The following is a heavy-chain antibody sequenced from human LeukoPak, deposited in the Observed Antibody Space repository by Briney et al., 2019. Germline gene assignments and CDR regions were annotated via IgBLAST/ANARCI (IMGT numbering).Heavy chain of an antibody. D-gene: IGHD2-8*02. CDR2: IKSKTDGGTT. J-gene: IGHJ4*02. CDR3: TIEGRGTGSSRH. V-gene: IGHV3-15*01. CDR1: GFTFSNAW. Sequence: SGGSLRLSCAASGFTFSNAWMSWVRQAPGKGLEWVGRIKSKTDGGTTDYAAPVKGRFTFSRDDSKNTLYLQMNSLKTEDTAVYYCTIEGRGTGSSRHWGQGTLLTVSS.